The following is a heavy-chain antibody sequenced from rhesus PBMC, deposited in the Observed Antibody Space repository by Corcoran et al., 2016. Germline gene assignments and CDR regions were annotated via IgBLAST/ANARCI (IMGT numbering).Heavy chain of an antibody. CDR3: ARGPLNFWSGYHIPD. J-gene: IGHJ4*01. CDR2: IYGNSAST. Sequence: QVKLQQWGEGLVKPSETLSLTCAVYGGSISGYYYWSWIRQPPGKGLEWIGYIYGNSASTHYHPSLKNRVTISKDTSKNQFSLKRSSVTAADTAVYYCARGPLNFWSGYHIPDWGQGVLVTVSS. D-gene: IGHD3-3*01. V-gene: IGHV4-73*01. CDR1: GGSISGYYY.